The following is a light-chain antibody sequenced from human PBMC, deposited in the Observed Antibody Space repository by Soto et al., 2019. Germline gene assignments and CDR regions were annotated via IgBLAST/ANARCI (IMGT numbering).Light chain of an antibody. CDR2: DVS. V-gene: IGLV2-14*01. CDR1: SSDVGGYKF. J-gene: IGLJ1*01. Sequence: QSALTQPASVSGSPGQSITISCTGTSSDVGGYKFVSWYQQHPGKAPKFIIYDVSIRPSGVSNRFSGSKSGNTASLTISGLKAEDEGDYYCSSYTSGSHYVFGTGTKLTVL. CDR3: SSYTSGSHYV.